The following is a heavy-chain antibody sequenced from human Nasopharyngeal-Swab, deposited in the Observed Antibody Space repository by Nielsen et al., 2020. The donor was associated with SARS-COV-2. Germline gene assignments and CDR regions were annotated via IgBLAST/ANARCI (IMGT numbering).Heavy chain of an antibody. Sequence: GESLKISCAASGFTFSSYSMNWVRQAPGKGLEWVSSISSSSSYIYYADSVKGRFTISRDNAKNSLYLQMNSLRAEDTAVYYCAREGYCSGGSCYSTAGNWFDPWGQGTLVTVSS. CDR3: AREGYCSGGSCYSTAGNWFDP. J-gene: IGHJ5*02. CDR2: ISSSSSYI. V-gene: IGHV3-21*01. CDR1: GFTFSSYS. D-gene: IGHD2-15*01.